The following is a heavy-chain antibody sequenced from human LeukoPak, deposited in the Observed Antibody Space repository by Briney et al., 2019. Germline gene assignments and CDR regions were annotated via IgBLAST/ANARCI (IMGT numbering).Heavy chain of an antibody. CDR2: INPSGGST. CDR1: GYTFTSYY. CDR3: ARGEVLRFLGGDGMDV. Sequence: ASVKVSCKASGYTFTSYYMHWVRQAPGQGLEWMGIINPSGGSTSYAQKFQGRVTMTRDTSTSTVYMELSSLRSEDTAVYYCARGEVLRFLGGDGMDVWGQGTTVTVS. D-gene: IGHD3-3*01. J-gene: IGHJ6*02. V-gene: IGHV1-46*01.